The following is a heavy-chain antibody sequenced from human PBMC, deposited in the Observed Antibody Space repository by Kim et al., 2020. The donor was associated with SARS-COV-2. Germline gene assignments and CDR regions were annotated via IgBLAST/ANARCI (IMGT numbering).Heavy chain of an antibody. Sequence: GGSLRLSCAASGFTFSDYYMSWIRQAPGKGLEWVSYIISSSSYTNYADAVKGRFTISRDNAKNSLYLQMNSLRAEDTAEYYCARDHSTYYYDSSGYYRALTPEYYYYGMDVWGQGTTVTVSS. J-gene: IGHJ6*02. D-gene: IGHD3-22*01. CDR3: ARDHSTYYYDSSGYYRALTPEYYYYGMDV. CDR2: IISSSSYT. V-gene: IGHV3-11*05. CDR1: GFTFSDYY.